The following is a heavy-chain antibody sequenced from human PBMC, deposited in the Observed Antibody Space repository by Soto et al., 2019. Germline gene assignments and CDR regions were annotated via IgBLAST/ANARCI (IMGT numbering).Heavy chain of an antibody. D-gene: IGHD5-18*01. V-gene: IGHV1-46*03. CDR1: GYTFTSYY. CDR2: INPSGGST. Sequence: GASVKVSCKASGYTFTSYYMHWVRQAPGQGLEWMGIINPSGGSTSYAQKFQGRVTMTRDTSTSTVYMELSSLRSEDTAVYYCARDREGGYSYGSFQHWGQGTLVTVS. CDR3: ARDREGGYSYGSFQH. J-gene: IGHJ1*01.